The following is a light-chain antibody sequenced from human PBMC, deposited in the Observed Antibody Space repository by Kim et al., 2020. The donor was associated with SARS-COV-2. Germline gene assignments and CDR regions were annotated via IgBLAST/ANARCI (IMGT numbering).Light chain of an antibody. CDR3: QQSYFTPQT. CDR1: QNIYTY. CDR2: AAS. J-gene: IGKJ2*01. V-gene: IGKV1-39*01. Sequence: SASVRDTVTITCRSSQNIYTYLNWYRHKPGKAPELLIYAASTLQSGVPARFSGAGSGTDFTLTISTLQREDFATYYCQQSYFTPQTFGQWTKLEI.